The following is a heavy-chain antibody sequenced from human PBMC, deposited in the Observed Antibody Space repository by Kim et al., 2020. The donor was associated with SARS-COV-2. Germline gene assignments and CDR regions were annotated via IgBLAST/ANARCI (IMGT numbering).Heavy chain of an antibody. D-gene: IGHD6-6*01. Sequence: NYTPSRRSRVTMSMNTSKNQLSLRMISVTAADTAIYYCARDPFRSSFDLWGQGTLVTVSS. CDR3: ARDPFRSSFDL. V-gene: IGHV4-4*07. J-gene: IGHJ4*02.